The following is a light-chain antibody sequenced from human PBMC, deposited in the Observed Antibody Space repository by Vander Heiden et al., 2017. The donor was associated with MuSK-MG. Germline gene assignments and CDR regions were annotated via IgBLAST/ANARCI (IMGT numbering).Light chain of an antibody. V-gene: IGLV1-47*03. CDR1: NSNIGSYY. J-gene: IGLJ3*02. CDR3: AAWDDSLSGWV. CDR2: RTN. Sequence: QSVLTQPPSASGTPGQRVTISCSGSNSNIGSYYVYWYQQLPGTAPKLLFYRTNQRPSGVPDRFSGSKSGTSASLAISGLWSEDEADYYCAAWDDSLSGWVFGGGTRLTAL.